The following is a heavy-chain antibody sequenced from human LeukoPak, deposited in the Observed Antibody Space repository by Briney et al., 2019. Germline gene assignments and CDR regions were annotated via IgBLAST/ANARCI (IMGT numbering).Heavy chain of an antibody. CDR3: AHTPYCSGGSCYSQNFDY. V-gene: IGHV2-5*02. CDR1: GFSLSTSGVG. D-gene: IGHD2-15*01. J-gene: IGHJ4*02. CDR2: IYWDDDK. Sequence: GPTLVKPTQTLTLTCTFSGFSLSTSGVGVGWIRQPPGKALEWLALIYWDDDKRYSPSLKSRLTITKDTSKNQVVLTMTNMDPVDTATYYCAHTPYCSGGSCYSQNFDYWGQGTLVTVSS.